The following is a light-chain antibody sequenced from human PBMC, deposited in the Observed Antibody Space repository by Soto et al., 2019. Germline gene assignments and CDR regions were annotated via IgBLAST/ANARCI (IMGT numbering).Light chain of an antibody. CDR1: QSVGYW. CDR3: QQYYSSWT. CDR2: DAS. V-gene: IGKV1-5*01. J-gene: IGKJ1*01. Sequence: PSTLSASVGDRVTSTCRASQSVGYWLAWYQQKPGKAPQFLIYDASNLHDGVPSRFSGSGSGTEFTLTISGLQPDDFASYYCQQYYSSWTFGQGTKVDIK.